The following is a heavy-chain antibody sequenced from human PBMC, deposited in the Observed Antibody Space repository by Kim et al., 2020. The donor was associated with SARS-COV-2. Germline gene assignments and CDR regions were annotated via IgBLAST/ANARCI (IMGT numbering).Heavy chain of an antibody. CDR3: ASFFSSGWSSSFNY. J-gene: IGHJ4*02. V-gene: IGHV4-34*01. D-gene: IGHD6-19*01. CDR2: INHSGST. Sequence: SETLSLTCAVYGGSFSGYYWSWIRQPPGKGLEWIGEINHSGSTNYNPSLKSRVTISVDTSKNQFSLKLSSVTAADTAVYYCASFFSSGWSSSFNYWGQGTLVTVSS. CDR1: GGSFSGYY.